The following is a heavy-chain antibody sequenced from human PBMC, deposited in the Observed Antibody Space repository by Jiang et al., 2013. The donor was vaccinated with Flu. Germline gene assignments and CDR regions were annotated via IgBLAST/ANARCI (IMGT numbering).Heavy chain of an antibody. D-gene: IGHD3-3*01. CDR3: AKVSGTIFGVVTHYYYYMDV. Sequence: EWVAFIRYDGSNKYYADSVKGRFTISRDNSKNTLYLQMNSLRAEDTAVYYCAKVSGTIFGVVTHYYYYMDVWGKGTTVTVSS. J-gene: IGHJ6*03. V-gene: IGHV3-30*02. CDR2: IRYDGSNK.